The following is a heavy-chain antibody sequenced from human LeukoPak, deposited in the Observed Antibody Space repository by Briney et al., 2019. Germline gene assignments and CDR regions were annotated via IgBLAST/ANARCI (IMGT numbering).Heavy chain of an antibody. D-gene: IGHD3-22*01. CDR2: IYYSGST. V-gene: IGHV4-59*08. J-gene: IGHJ1*01. CDR1: GGSISSYY. CDR3: ARGVSYYDSSGYYNEYFQH. Sequence: SETLSLTCTVSGGSISSYYWSWIRQPPGKGLEWIGYIYYSGSTNYNPSLRSRVTISVDTSKNQFSLKLSSVTAADTAVYYCARGVSYYDSSGYYNEYFQHWGQGTLVTVSS.